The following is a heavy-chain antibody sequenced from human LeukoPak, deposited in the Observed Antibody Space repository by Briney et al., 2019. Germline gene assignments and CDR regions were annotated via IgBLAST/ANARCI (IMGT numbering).Heavy chain of an antibody. V-gene: IGHV3-53*01. Sequence: GRSLRLSCAASGFTVSGDYMSWVRQAPGKGLERVSVIYTDGRTFFADFVKGRFTISRDTSKNMLYLQMNSLRVEDTAVYYCARGTPTVSAGHYWGQGTLVTVSS. D-gene: IGHD2-15*01. CDR2: IYTDGRT. J-gene: IGHJ4*02. CDR1: GFTVSGDY. CDR3: ARGTPTVSAGHY.